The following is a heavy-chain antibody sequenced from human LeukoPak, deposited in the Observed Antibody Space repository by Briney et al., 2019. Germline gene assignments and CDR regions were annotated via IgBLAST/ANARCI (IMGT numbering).Heavy chain of an antibody. Sequence: GGSLKLSCAASGFTFSDSAMHWVRQASGKGLEWVGFIRSKAYGGTTEYAASVKGRFTISRDDSKSIAYLQMNSLKTEDTAVYYCTRVFYYMDVWGKGTTVTVSS. CDR2: IRSKAYGGTT. V-gene: IGHV3-49*04. CDR1: GFTFSDSA. D-gene: IGHD2-8*01. J-gene: IGHJ6*03. CDR3: TRVFYYMDV.